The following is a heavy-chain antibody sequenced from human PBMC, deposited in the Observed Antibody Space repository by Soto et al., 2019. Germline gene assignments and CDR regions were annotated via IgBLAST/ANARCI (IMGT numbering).Heavy chain of an antibody. Sequence: QVQLVESGGGVVQPGRSLRLSCAASGFTFSSYGMHWVRQAPGKGLEWVAVISYDGSNKYYADSVKGRFTISRDNSKNTLYLQMNSLRAEETAVYYCAKDGHYYGSGSYPYYWGQGTLVTVSS. V-gene: IGHV3-30*18. CDR2: ISYDGSNK. CDR3: AKDGHYYGSGSYPYY. D-gene: IGHD3-10*01. J-gene: IGHJ4*02. CDR1: GFTFSSYG.